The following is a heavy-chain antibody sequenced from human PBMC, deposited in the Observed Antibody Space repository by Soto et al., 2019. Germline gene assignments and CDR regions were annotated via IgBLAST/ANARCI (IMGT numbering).Heavy chain of an antibody. CDR2: IYYSGST. D-gene: IGHD6-19*01. Sequence: NPSETLSLTCTVSGGSISSSSYYWGWIRQPPGKGLEWIGSIYYSGSTYYNPSLKSRVTISVDTSKNQFSLKLSSVTAADTAVYYCAPSKASGWYNILGIFPNWFDPWGQGTLVTVSS. CDR3: APSKASGWYNILGIFPNWFDP. J-gene: IGHJ5*02. CDR1: GGSISSSSYY. V-gene: IGHV4-39*01.